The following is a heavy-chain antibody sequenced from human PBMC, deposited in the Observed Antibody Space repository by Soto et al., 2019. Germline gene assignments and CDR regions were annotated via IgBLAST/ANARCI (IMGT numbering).Heavy chain of an antibody. CDR3: ARGVSPAAENDKYYFDY. V-gene: IGHV4-30-4*01. CDR1: GGSISSGDYY. Sequence: QVQLQESGPGLVKPSQTLSLTCTVSGGSISSGDYYWSWIRHPPGKGLEWIGYIYYSGSTYYNPSLKSRVTISVDTSKNQFSLKLSSVTAADTAVYYCARGVSPAAENDKYYFDYWGQGTLVTVSS. J-gene: IGHJ4*02. D-gene: IGHD2-2*01. CDR2: IYYSGST.